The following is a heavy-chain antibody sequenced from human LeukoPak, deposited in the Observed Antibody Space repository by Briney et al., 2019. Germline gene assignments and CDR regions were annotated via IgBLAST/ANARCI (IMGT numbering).Heavy chain of an antibody. CDR1: GFTFSSYE. J-gene: IGHJ4*02. D-gene: IGHD5-24*01. Sequence: GGSLRLSCAASGFTFSSYEMNWVRQAPGKGLEWVSYISSSGSTIYYADSVKGRFTISRDNAKNSLYLQMNSLRAEDTAVYYCARDQDGYNSRWGQGTLVTVSS. CDR2: ISSSGSTI. V-gene: IGHV3-48*03. CDR3: ARDQDGYNSR.